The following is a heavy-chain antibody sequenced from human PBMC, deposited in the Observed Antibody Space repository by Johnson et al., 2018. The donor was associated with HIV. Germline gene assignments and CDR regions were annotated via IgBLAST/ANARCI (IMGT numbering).Heavy chain of an antibody. CDR1: GFTFSSYG. D-gene: IGHD6-19*01. CDR2: IRYDGSNK. Sequence: QVQLVESGGGVVQPGGSLRLSCAASGFTFSSYGMHWVRQAPGKGLEWVAFIRYDGSNKYYADSVKGRFTISRDNSKNTLYLQMNSLRPEDTAVYYCVQGVPNPAGAFDIWGQGTTVTVSS. CDR3: VQGVPNPAGAFDI. J-gene: IGHJ3*02. V-gene: IGHV3-30*02.